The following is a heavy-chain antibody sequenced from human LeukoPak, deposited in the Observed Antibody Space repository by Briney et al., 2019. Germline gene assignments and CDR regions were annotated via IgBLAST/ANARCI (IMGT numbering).Heavy chain of an antibody. D-gene: IGHD2-2*01. CDR1: GFTFSDYY. CDR2: ISSSGSTI. J-gene: IGHJ3*02. Sequence: GGSLRLSCAASGFTFSDYYMSWIRQAPGKRLEWVSYISSSGSTIYYADSVKGRFTISRDNAKNSLYLQMNSLRAEDTAVYYCARGGGLGYCSSTSCHGGAFDTWGQGTMVTVSS. CDR3: ARGGGLGYCSSTSCHGGAFDT. V-gene: IGHV3-11*04.